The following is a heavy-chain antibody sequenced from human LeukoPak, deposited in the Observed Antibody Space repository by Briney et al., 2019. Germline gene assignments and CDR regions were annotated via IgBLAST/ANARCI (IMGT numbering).Heavy chain of an antibody. CDR1: EFTFSDYY. Sequence: GGSLRLSCAASEFTFSDYYMSWIRQAPGKGLEWVSYISSSGSSIYYADSVKGRFTISRDNAKNSLYLQMNSLRAEDTAVYYCARDQGWLQAFDYWGQGTLVTVSS. D-gene: IGHD5-12*01. CDR3: ARDQGWLQAFDY. V-gene: IGHV3-11*01. CDR2: ISSSGSSI. J-gene: IGHJ4*02.